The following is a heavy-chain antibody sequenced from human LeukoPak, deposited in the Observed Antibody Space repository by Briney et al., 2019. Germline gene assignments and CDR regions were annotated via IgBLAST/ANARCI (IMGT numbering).Heavy chain of an antibody. V-gene: IGHV3-33*01. CDR1: GLTFSNCG. Sequence: GKALRLSCAASGLTFSNCGMHWVRQAPGKGLEGVALIFYYGSNKYYSDSVKGRFTISRDNSSNPLYLQMNGLRAEDTAVYYCACAGRGYYDSLDYWGQGSLVTVSS. CDR2: IFYYGSNK. J-gene: IGHJ4*02. CDR3: ACAGRGYYDSLDY. D-gene: IGHD3-16*01.